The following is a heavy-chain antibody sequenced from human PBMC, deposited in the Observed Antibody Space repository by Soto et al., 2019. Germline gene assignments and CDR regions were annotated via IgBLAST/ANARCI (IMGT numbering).Heavy chain of an antibody. V-gene: IGHV5-51*01. CDR1: GYSFTSYW. D-gene: IGHD2-15*01. Sequence: PGESLKISCKGSGYSFTSYWIGWVRQMPGKGLEWMGIIYPGDSDTRYSPSFQGQVTISADKSISTAYLQWSSLKASDTAMHYCAREYCSGGSCSDAFDIWGQGTMVTVSS. CDR3: AREYCSGGSCSDAFDI. CDR2: IYPGDSDT. J-gene: IGHJ3*02.